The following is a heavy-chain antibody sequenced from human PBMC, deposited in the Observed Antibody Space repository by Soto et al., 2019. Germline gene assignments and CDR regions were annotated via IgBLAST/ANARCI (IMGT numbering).Heavy chain of an antibody. CDR1: GYNFTNFW. CDR2: IDPSDSYS. V-gene: IGHV5-10-1*01. CDR3: ATFCSGGSCYPAHYQNFGLDV. J-gene: IGHJ6*02. D-gene: IGHD2-15*01. Sequence: GESLKISCKGFGYNFTNFWISWVRQKPGKGLEWMGRIDPSDSYSNYSPSFQGHVTISVDRSITTAYLQWSNLEASDTAIYYCATFCSGGSCYPAHYQNFGLDVWGQGTTVTAP.